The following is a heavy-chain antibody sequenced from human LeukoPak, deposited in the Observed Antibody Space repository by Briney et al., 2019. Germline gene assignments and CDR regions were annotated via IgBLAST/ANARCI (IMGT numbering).Heavy chain of an antibody. CDR3: ARDLEWLRSYYGMDV. CDR1: GYTFTSYY. Sequence: ASVKVSCKASGYTFTSYYMHWVRQAPGQGLEWMGIINPSGGSTSYAQKLQGRVTMTRDTSTSTVYMELSSLRSEDTAVYYCARDLEWLRSYYGMDVWGQGTTVTVSS. D-gene: IGHD5-12*01. J-gene: IGHJ6*02. V-gene: IGHV1-46*01. CDR2: INPSGGST.